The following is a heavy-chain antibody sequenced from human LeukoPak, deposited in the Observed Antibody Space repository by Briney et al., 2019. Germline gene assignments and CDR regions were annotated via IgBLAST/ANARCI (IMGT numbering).Heavy chain of an antibody. V-gene: IGHV3-21*01. CDR1: GFAFRDYN. J-gene: IGHJ5*01. CDR2: ISGSSTYI. Sequence: GGSLRLSCAASGFAFRDYNISWVRQAPGKGLEWVSSISGSSTYIYYADSVKGRFTISRDNAKNSLYLQMNSLRVEDSAVYCCAQEGRGWFDSWGQGTLVTVSS. CDR3: AQEGRGWFDS.